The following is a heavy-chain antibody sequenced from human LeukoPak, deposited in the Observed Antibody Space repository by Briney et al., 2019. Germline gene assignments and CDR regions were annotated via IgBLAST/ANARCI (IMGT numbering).Heavy chain of an antibody. Sequence: SETLSLTCTVSGISISSSNSYWGWIRQPPGKGLEWIGSIYHSGTTNYNPSLKGRVTISVDKSKNQFSLKLSSVTAADTAVYYCAREYSWYYFDYWGQGTLVTVSS. D-gene: IGHD2-15*01. CDR2: IYHSGTT. CDR1: GISISSSNSY. J-gene: IGHJ4*02. CDR3: AREYSWYYFDY. V-gene: IGHV4-39*07.